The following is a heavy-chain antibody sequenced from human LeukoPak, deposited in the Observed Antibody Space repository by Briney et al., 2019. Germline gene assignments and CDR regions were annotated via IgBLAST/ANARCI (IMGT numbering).Heavy chain of an antibody. V-gene: IGHV4-30-4*01. D-gene: IGHD3-22*01. CDR3: ASSPFSYYDSSSYAFDI. J-gene: IGHJ3*02. CDR1: GGSISSGDYY. Sequence: SETLSLTCTVSGGSISSGDYYWSWIRQPPGKGLEWIGYIYYSGSTYYNPSLKSRVTISVDTSKNQFSLKLSSVTAADTAVYYCASSPFSYYDSSSYAFDIWGQGTMVTVSS. CDR2: IYYSGST.